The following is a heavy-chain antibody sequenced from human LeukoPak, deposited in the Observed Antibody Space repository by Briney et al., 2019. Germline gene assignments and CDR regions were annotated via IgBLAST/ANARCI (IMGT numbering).Heavy chain of an antibody. V-gene: IGHV3-23*01. CDR3: AKTSDSSPFEI. J-gene: IGHJ3*02. CDR2: LSGSGGST. Sequence: PGGSMRLSCAASGFTFRRSAITWVRQAPGKGLEWVSALSGSGGSTYYADSVKGRFTISRDNSKNTLYLQVNGLRTEDTVTYYYAKTSDSSPFEICGQGTMVTVSS. CDR1: GFTFRRSA. D-gene: IGHD3-22*01.